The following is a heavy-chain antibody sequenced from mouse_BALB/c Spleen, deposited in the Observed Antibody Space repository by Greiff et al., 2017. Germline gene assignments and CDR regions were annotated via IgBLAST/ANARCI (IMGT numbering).Heavy chain of an antibody. J-gene: IGHJ3*01. CDR3: ARSNYGFPWFAY. CDR1: GYSITSDYA. V-gene: IGHV3-2*02. D-gene: IGHD1-2*01. Sequence: EVQLQQSGPGLVKPSQSLSLTCTVTGYSITSDYAWNWIRQFPGNKLEWMGYISYSGSTSYNPSLKSRISITRDTSKNQFFLQLNSVTTEDTATYYCARSNYGFPWFAYWGQGTLVTVSA. CDR2: ISYSGST.